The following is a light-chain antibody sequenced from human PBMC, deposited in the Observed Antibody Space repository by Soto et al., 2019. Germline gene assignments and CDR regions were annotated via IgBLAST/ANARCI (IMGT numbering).Light chain of an antibody. V-gene: IGKV3-20*01. Sequence: EIVLTQSPGTLSLSPGERATLSCRASQSVYSSYLAWYQQKPGQAPRLLIYDASSRATGIPDRFSGSGSGTDFTLTISRLEPEDFATYYCQHYNSYSEAFGQGTKVELK. J-gene: IGKJ1*01. CDR1: QSVYSSY. CDR2: DAS. CDR3: QHYNSYSEA.